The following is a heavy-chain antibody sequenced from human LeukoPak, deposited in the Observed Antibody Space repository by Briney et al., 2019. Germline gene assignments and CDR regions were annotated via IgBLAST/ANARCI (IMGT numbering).Heavy chain of an antibody. CDR2: ISWNSGSI. V-gene: IGHV3-9*01. CDR3: AKDTPFGGSFRFDY. Sequence: GRSLRLSCAASGFTFDDYAMHWVRQAPGKGLEWVSGISWNSGSIGYADSVKGRFTISRDNAKNSLYLQMNSLRAEDTALYYCAKDTPFGGSFRFDYWGQGTLVTVSS. J-gene: IGHJ4*02. CDR1: GFTFDDYA. D-gene: IGHD3-16*01.